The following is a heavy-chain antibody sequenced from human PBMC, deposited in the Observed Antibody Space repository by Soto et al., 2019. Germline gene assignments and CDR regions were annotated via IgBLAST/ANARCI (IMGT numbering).Heavy chain of an antibody. Sequence: GGSLRLSCAASGFTFSSYSMNWVRQAPGKGLEWVSYISSSSSTIYYADSVEGRFTMSRDNAKNSVYLQMNSLRDEDTAMYYCASSWEYWGQGTLVTVPS. J-gene: IGHJ4*02. CDR3: ASSWEY. V-gene: IGHV3-48*02. CDR2: ISSSSSTI. CDR1: GFTFSSYS. D-gene: IGHD1-26*01.